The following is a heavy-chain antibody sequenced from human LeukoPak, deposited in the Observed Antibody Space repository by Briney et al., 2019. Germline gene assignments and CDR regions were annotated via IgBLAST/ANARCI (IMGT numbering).Heavy chain of an antibody. CDR3: ARDHLTVYDFWSGYAPLDY. J-gene: IGHJ4*02. V-gene: IGHV3-23*01. CDR2: ISGSGGST. Sequence: GGSLRLSCAASGFTFSSYGMSWVRQAPGKGLEWVSAISGSGGSTYYADSLKGRFTISRDNSKNTLYLQMNSLRAEDTAVYFCARDHLTVYDFWSGYAPLDYWGQGTLVTVSS. CDR1: GFTFSSYG. D-gene: IGHD3-3*01.